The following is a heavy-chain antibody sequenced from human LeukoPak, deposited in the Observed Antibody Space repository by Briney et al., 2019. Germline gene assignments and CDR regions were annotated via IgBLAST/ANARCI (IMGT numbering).Heavy chain of an antibody. Sequence: SETLSLTCTVSGGSIIGYYWSWLRQPAGKGLEWIGRIYSSGSTNYNPSLKSRVSMSIETSKNQFLLKLSSVTAADTAVYYCARAKSGTYYYDSSGYYEGYYFDYWGQGTLVTVSS. V-gene: IGHV4-4*07. CDR3: ARAKSGTYYYDSSGYYEGYYFDY. CDR1: GGSIIGYY. CDR2: IYSSGST. J-gene: IGHJ4*02. D-gene: IGHD3-22*01.